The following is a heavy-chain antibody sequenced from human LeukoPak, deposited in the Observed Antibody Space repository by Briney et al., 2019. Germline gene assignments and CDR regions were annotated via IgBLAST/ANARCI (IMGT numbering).Heavy chain of an antibody. CDR1: GFTFSSYG. CDR3: ARGDAAAGFDP. V-gene: IGHV3-7*01. D-gene: IGHD6-13*01. Sequence: GGSLRLSCAASGFTFSSYGMHWVRQAPGKGLEWVANIKQDGSEKYYVDSMRGRFTISRDNAKKSLYLQMNSLRAEDTAVYYCARGDAAAGFDPWGQGTLVTVSS. J-gene: IGHJ5*02. CDR2: IKQDGSEK.